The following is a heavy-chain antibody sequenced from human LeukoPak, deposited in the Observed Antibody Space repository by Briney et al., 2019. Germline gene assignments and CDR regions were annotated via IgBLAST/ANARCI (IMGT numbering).Heavy chain of an antibody. CDR1: GFTFGDYA. CDR2: IRSKAYGGTT. J-gene: IGHJ6*03. Sequence: PGGSLRLSCTASGFTFGDYAMSWVRQAAGKGLEWVGFIRSKAYGGTTEYAASVTGRFTISRDDSKSIADLQMNSLKTEDTAVYFCARYRLVAGYYYYMDVWGKGTTVTVSS. D-gene: IGHD5-12*01. CDR3: ARYRLVAGYYYYMDV. V-gene: IGHV3-49*04.